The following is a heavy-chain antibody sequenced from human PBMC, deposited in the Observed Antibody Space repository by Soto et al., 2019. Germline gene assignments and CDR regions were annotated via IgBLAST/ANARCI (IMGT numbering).Heavy chain of an antibody. Sequence: QVQLVQSGAEVKKPGASVKVSCKASGYTFTSHYMHWVRQAPGQGLEWMGIINPSGGSTRYAQKFQGRVPMNRATATSTVYMELSSLRSEDTAVYYCARDLGWELPPIYYYYGMDVWGQGTTVTVSS. CDR3: ARDLGWELPPIYYYYGMDV. D-gene: IGHD1-26*01. V-gene: IGHV1-46*01. J-gene: IGHJ6*02. CDR1: GYTFTSHY. CDR2: INPSGGST.